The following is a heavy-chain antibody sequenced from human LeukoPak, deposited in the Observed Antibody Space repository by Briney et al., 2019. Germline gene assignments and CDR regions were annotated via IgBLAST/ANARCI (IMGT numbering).Heavy chain of an antibody. CDR3: ARDSIVVVAATPGRGVSDTDYYYYYMDD. J-gene: IGHJ6*03. D-gene: IGHD2-15*01. CDR2: IIPILGIA. Sequence: RGASVKVSCKASGGTFSSYAISWVRQAPGQGLEWMGRIIPILGIANYAQNFQGRVTITADESTSTAYMELSSLRSEDTAVYYCARDSIVVVAATPGRGVSDTDYYYYYMDDWGKGTTVTVSS. V-gene: IGHV1-69*04. CDR1: GGTFSSYA.